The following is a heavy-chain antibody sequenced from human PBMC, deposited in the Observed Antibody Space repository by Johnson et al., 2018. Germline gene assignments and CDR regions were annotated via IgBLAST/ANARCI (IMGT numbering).Heavy chain of an antibody. CDR3: ARGPRYATLRLGELSSLREEYFQY. V-gene: IGHV3-30-3*01. D-gene: IGHD3-16*02. Sequence: QVQLVETGGGVVQPGRSLRLSCGVSGFIFSRYAMHWVRQAPGKGLEWVAVISYDGSNKYYTDSVKGRFTISRDNSKNRLDLEMNSLRAEDTAVYYCARGPRYATLRLGELSSLREEYFQYWGQGTLVTVSS. CDR2: ISYDGSNK. CDR1: GFIFSRYA. J-gene: IGHJ1*01.